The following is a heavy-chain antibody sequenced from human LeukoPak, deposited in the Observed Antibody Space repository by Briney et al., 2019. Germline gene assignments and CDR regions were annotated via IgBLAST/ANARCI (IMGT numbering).Heavy chain of an antibody. CDR3: AREGREQWPAPNWFDP. J-gene: IGHJ5*02. CDR2: INSSSSYI. D-gene: IGHD6-19*01. CDR1: GFTFSSYS. V-gene: IGHV3-21*01. Sequence: KPGGSLRLSCAASGFTFSSYSMNWLRQAPGKGLEWVSYINSSSSYIYYADSVKGRFTISRDNAKNSLYLQMNSLRAEDTAVYYCAREGREQWPAPNWFDPWGQGTLVTVCS.